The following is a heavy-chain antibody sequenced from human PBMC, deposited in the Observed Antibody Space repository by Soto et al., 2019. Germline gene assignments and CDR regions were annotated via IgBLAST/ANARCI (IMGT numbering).Heavy chain of an antibody. Sequence: QVQLVESGGGVVQPGRSLRLSCAASGFTFSSYGMHWVRQAPGKGLEWVAVISYDGSNKYYADSVKGRFTISRDNSKNTLYLQMNSLRAEDTAVYYCAKDLYYYDSSGCNDYWGQGTLVTVSS. J-gene: IGHJ4*02. CDR3: AKDLYYYDSSGCNDY. CDR1: GFTFSSYG. CDR2: ISYDGSNK. D-gene: IGHD3-22*01. V-gene: IGHV3-30*18.